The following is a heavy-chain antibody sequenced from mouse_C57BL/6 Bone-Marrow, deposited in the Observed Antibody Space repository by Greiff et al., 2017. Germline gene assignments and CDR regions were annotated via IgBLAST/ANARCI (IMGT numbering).Heavy chain of an antibody. CDR1: GFNIKDDY. V-gene: IGHV14-4*01. Sequence: VQLKQSGAELVRPGASVKLSCTASGFNIKDDYMHWVKQRPEQGLEWIGWIDPENGDTEYASKFQGKATITADTSSTTAYLQLSSLTSEDTAVYYCTTDYYGSSPAWFAYWGQGTLVTVSA. J-gene: IGHJ3*01. CDR3: TTDYYGSSPAWFAY. D-gene: IGHD1-1*01. CDR2: IDPENGDT.